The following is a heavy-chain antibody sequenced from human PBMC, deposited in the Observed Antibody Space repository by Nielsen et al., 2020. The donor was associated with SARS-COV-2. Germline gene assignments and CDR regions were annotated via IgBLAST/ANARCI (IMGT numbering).Heavy chain of an antibody. CDR2: ISYDGSNK. CDR1: GYTFRNYD. D-gene: IGHD2-2*01. J-gene: IGHJ6*02. V-gene: IGHV3-30*03. CDR3: ASDSNSYNYYYYYGMDV. Sequence: GGSLRLSCAGSGYTFRNYDMSWVRQAPGKGLEWVAVISYDGSNKYYADSVKGRFTISRDNSKNTLYLQMNSLRAEDTAVYYCASDSNSYNYYYYYGMDVWGQGTTVTVSS.